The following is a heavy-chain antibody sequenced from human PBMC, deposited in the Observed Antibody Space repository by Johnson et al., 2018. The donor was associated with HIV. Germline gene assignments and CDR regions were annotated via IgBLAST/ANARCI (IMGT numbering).Heavy chain of an antibody. D-gene: IGHD2-21*02. CDR1: GFSFSSYG. J-gene: IGHJ3*02. V-gene: IGHV3-30*03. Sequence: QVQLVESGGGVVQPGRSLRLSCAASGFSFSSYGMHWVRQAPGKGLEWVAAISYDGSNKYYADSVKDRFTISRDNSKNTLCLQMNSLRPEDMAVYYCARGTVCGGDCYSRAFDIWGQGTMVTVSS. CDR2: ISYDGSNK. CDR3: ARGTVCGGDCYSRAFDI.